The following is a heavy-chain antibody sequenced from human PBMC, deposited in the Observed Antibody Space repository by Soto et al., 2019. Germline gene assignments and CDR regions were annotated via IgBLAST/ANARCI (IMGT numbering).Heavy chain of an antibody. CDR2: IYYSGST. CDR1: GGSISSGDYY. CDR3: ARLLAARRRWAFDY. Sequence: NPSETLSLTCTVSGGSISSGDYYWSWIRQPPGKGLEWIGYIYYSGSTYYNPSLKSRVTISVDTSKNQFSLKLSSVTAADTAVYYCARLLAARRRWAFDYWGQGTLVTVSS. D-gene: IGHD6-6*01. V-gene: IGHV4-30-4*01. J-gene: IGHJ4*02.